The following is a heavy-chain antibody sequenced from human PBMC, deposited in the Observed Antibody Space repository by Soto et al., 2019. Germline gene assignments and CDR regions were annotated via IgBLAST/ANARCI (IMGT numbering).Heavy chain of an antibody. V-gene: IGHV3-30*18. J-gene: IGHJ4*02. CDR3: AKDSGSQQLTTYYFDY. D-gene: IGHD6-13*01. CDR1: GFTFSSYG. CDR2: ISYDGSNK. Sequence: GGSLRLSCAASGFTFSSYGMHWVRQAPGKGLEWVAVISYDGSNKYYADSVKGRFTISRDNSKNTLYLQMNSLRAEDTAVYYCAKDSGSQQLTTYYFDYWGQGTLVTVSS.